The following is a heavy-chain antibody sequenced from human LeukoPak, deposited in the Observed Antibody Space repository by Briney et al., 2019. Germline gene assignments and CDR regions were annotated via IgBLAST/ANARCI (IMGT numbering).Heavy chain of an antibody. CDR2: ISYDGSNK. V-gene: IGHV3-30*04. J-gene: IGHJ4*02. CDR3: ARGTTKWYYFDY. D-gene: IGHD2-8*01. Sequence: GGSLRLSCAASGFTFSSYAMHWVRQAPGKGLEWAAVISYDGSNKYYADSVKGRFTISRDNSKNTLYLQMNSLRAEDTAVYYCARGTTKWYYFDYWGQGTLVTVSS. CDR1: GFTFSSYA.